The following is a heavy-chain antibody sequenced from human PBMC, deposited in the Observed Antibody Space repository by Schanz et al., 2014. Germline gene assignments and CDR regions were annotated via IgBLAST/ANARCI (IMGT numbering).Heavy chain of an antibody. CDR1: GGTFNSYT. J-gene: IGHJ3*02. D-gene: IGHD2-2*01. CDR2: IIPILGLA. Sequence: QVQLVQSGAEVKKPGSSMKVSCKASGGTFNSYTINWVRQAPGQGLEWMGRIIPILGLAKYEQKFQDKVTITADKSTSTAYMELSSLRYEDTALYYCARGTMPGTFDIWGQGTMVTVSS. V-gene: IGHV1-69*02. CDR3: ARGTMPGTFDI.